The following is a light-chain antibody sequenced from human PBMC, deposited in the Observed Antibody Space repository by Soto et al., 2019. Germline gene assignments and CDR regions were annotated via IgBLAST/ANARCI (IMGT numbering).Light chain of an antibody. CDR1: QSISSY. J-gene: IGKJ1*01. Sequence: DIQMTQSPSSLSASVGDRVYITCRASQSISSYLNWYQQKPGEAPKVLIYAASSLQSGVPARFSGSGSGTDFTLTISALHPEDFATYYCQQSYSTPWTFCQGTKVEV. V-gene: IGKV1-39*01. CDR2: AAS. CDR3: QQSYSTPWT.